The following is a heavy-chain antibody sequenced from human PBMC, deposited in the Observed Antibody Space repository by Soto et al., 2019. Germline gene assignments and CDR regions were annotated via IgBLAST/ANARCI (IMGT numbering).Heavy chain of an antibody. CDR1: GGTFSSYS. Sequence: QVQLVQSGAEVKKPGSSVKVSCKASGGTFSSYSINWVRQAPGHGLEWMGEIIPIFGTANYAQKFQGRVTITADESTSTAYMELRSLRSEDTAVYYCARDGGRHSGGSDYWGQGTLVTVSS. D-gene: IGHD1-26*01. CDR3: ARDGGRHSGGSDY. V-gene: IGHV1-69*01. J-gene: IGHJ4*02. CDR2: IIPIFGTA.